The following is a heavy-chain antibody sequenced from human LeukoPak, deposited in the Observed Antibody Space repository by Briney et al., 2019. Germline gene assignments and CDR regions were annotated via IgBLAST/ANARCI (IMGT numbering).Heavy chain of an antibody. J-gene: IGHJ4*02. D-gene: IGHD2-2*02. V-gene: IGHV4-38-2*02. CDR1: GYSITSGYN. CDR3: VRYCSSTICYTRAVDY. Sequence: PSETLSLTCTVSGYSITSGYNWAWIRQPPGKVLEWIGSIYHRGSAYYNPSLKSRVTISVDTSKNQFSLKLSSVTAADTAVYYCVRYCSSTICYTRAVDYWGQGTLVTVSS. CDR2: IYHRGSA.